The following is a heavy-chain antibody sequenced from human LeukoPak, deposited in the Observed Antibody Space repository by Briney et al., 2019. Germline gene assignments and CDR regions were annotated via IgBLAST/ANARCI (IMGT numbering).Heavy chain of an antibody. CDR3: ASVVGATPLLGY. J-gene: IGHJ4*02. D-gene: IGHD1-26*01. V-gene: IGHV4-59*01. CDR1: GVSISSYY. Sequence: PSETLSLTCTVSGVSISSYYWSWLRQPPGKGLEWLGYIYYSGSTNYNPSLKSRVTISVDTSKNQFSLKLSSVTAADTAVYYCASVVGATPLLGYWGQGTLVTVSS. CDR2: IYYSGST.